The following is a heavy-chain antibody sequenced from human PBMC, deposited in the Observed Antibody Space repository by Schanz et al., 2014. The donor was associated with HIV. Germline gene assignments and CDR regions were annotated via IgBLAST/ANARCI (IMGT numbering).Heavy chain of an antibody. D-gene: IGHD1-20*01. J-gene: IGHJ4*02. CDR2: ISSDGRTT. V-gene: IGHV3-74*01. CDR3: AKDLATQYNGYFDY. CDR1: GFTFSSYW. Sequence: EVQLLESGGGLVQPGGSLRLSCAASGFTFSSYWMYWVRQVPGKGPVWVSRISSDGRTTIYADYVKGRFTISRDNAKNSLYLQMNSLRAGDTAVYYCAKDLATQYNGYFDYWGQGILVTVSS.